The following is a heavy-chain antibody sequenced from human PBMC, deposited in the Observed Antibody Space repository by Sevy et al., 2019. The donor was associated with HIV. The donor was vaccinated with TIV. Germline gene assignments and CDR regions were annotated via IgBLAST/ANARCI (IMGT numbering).Heavy chain of an antibody. D-gene: IGHD7-27*01. Sequence: ASVKVSCKASGFTFTDYYIHWVRQAPGQGLEWMGRIKVNSGETRYAQKLQDRVTLTRDTSISTAYMEFGDMRSDDTAVYFCARDRDLGPGWYFDLWGRGTLVTVSS. V-gene: IGHV1-2*06. CDR2: IKVNSGET. CDR3: ARDRDLGPGWYFDL. CDR1: GFTFTDYY. J-gene: IGHJ2*01.